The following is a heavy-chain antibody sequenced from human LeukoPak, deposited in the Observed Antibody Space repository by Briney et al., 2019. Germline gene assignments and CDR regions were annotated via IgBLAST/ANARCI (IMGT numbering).Heavy chain of an antibody. CDR3: AKDMPMVRGVIIRRAPPWFDP. Sequence: GGSLRLSCAASGFTFSSYEMNWVRQAPGKGLEWVSYISSSGSTIYYADSLKGRFTISRDNSKNTLYLQMNSLRAEDTAVYYCAKDMPMVRGVIIRRAPPWFDPWGQGTLLTVSS. J-gene: IGHJ5*02. CDR2: ISSSGSTI. V-gene: IGHV3-48*03. CDR1: GFTFSSYE. D-gene: IGHD3-10*01.